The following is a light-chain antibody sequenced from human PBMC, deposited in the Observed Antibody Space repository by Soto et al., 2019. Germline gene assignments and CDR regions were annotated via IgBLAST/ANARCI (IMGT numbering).Light chain of an antibody. Sequence: DIVMTQSPLSLPVTPGEPASISCRSSQSLLHSNGYNYLDWYLQKPGQSPQLLIYLGSNRASGVPDRFSGSGSGTDFTLKISRVEAEDVWVYYCMQALQNSYTFGQGTKLEIK. V-gene: IGKV2-28*01. CDR2: LGS. CDR3: MQALQNSYT. J-gene: IGKJ2*01. CDR1: QSLLHSNGYNY.